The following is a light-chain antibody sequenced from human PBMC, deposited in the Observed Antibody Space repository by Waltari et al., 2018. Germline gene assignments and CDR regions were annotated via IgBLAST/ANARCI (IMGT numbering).Light chain of an antibody. CDR1: SSDVGFYDF. V-gene: IGLV2-14*01. CDR3: SSYTRRSYWV. Sequence: QSALTQPASVSGSPGQSITISCTGTSSDVGFYDFVSWFQQHPGKAPKVMIYKVNNRPSGVSNRLSGSRSANTDSLTISGLQAEDEADYYCSSYTRRSYWVFGGGTQLTVL. J-gene: IGLJ3*02. CDR2: KVN.